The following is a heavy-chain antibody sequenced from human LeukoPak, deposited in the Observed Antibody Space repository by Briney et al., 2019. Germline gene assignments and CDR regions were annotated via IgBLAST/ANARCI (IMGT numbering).Heavy chain of an antibody. CDR1: GYSFTNHW. CDR3: ARLTGGYTSGWSGGDY. D-gene: IGHD6-19*01. V-gene: IGHV5-51*01. Sequence: GESLKIPCEGSGYSFTNHWIGWVRQMPGKGLEWMGMIYPADSDSRYSPSFQGQVTISADKSINTAYLQWSSLKASDTAMYYCARLTGGYTSGWSGGDYWGQGTLVTVSS. J-gene: IGHJ4*02. CDR2: IYPADSDS.